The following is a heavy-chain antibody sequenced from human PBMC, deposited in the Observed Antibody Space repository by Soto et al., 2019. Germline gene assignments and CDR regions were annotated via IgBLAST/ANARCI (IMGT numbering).Heavy chain of an antibody. Sequence: EVQLAESGGGLAQPGGSLRLSCAASGFTLSGYAMAWVRQAPGKGLEYVSGISSNGVGTYYANSVQGRFTISRDNSKNTVYLQRGSLRPADMAVYYCASSARQDFYYMDVWGKGTTVTVSS. CDR3: ASSARQDFYYMDV. D-gene: IGHD6-6*01. CDR1: GFTLSGYA. CDR2: ISSNGVGT. J-gene: IGHJ6*03. V-gene: IGHV3-64*01.